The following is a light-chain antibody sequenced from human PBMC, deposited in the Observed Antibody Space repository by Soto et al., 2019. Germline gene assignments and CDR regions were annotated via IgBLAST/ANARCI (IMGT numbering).Light chain of an antibody. CDR1: QSVSSSF. CDR2: GAS. V-gene: IGKV3-20*01. J-gene: IGKJ1*01. CDR3: QQYGTSPWT. Sequence: EIVLTQSPATLSLSPGERATLSCRASQSVSSSFLGWYQQKPGQPPRLLIYGASSRATGIPDRFSGSGSGTDFTLTISRLESEDFAVYYCQQYGTSPWTFGQGTKVEIK.